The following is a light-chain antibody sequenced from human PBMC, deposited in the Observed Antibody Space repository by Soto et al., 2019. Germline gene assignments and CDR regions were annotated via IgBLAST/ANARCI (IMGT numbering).Light chain of an antibody. J-gene: IGKJ2*01. CDR3: QQYTDWPFT. CDR2: DAS. V-gene: IGKV3-15*01. CDR1: QNINSN. Sequence: EIVMTQSPATLSVSPGERATLSCRASQNINSNLAWYQQKPGQAPSLLIDDASTRATGIPARFSGSGSGTDFTLTISSLQSEDFAVYYCQQYTDWPFTFGQGTKLEIQ.